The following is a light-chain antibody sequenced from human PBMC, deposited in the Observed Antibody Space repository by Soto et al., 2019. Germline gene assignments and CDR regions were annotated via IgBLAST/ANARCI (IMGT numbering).Light chain of an antibody. J-gene: IGKJ1*01. CDR1: QSVSRN. CDR3: HQYNNWPRT. Sequence: FVLTQSPATLSVSPGDRATLSCRASQSVSRNLAWYQQKPGQAPRLLIYGASTRATGIPARFSGSGSETEFTLTISNLQSEDFAVYYCHQYNNWPRTFGQGTKVDIK. CDR2: GAS. V-gene: IGKV3-15*01.